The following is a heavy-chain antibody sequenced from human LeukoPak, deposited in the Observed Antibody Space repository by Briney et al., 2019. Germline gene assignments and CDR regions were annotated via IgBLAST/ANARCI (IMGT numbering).Heavy chain of an antibody. V-gene: IGHV4-61*01. D-gene: IGHD6-19*01. CDR3: ARSSDSARGRRTVAGALYDY. Sequence: SETLSLTCTVSGGSVSSGSYYWSWIRQPPGRGLEWIAYIHYSGSTNYNPSLKSRVTISVDTSKNQFSLKLSSVTAADTAVYYCARSSDSARGRRTVAGALYDYWGQGTLVTVSS. CDR1: GGSVSSGSYY. J-gene: IGHJ4*02. CDR2: IHYSGST.